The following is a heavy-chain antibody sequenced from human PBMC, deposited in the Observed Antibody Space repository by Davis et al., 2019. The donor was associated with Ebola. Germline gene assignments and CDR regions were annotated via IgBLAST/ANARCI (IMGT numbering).Heavy chain of an antibody. CDR2: VNSPSNYI. Sequence: GESLKISCAASGFTFTSYTMYWVRQAPGKGLEWVSSVNSPSNYIYYADSVKGRFTISRDNAKNSVYLQMNSLRAEDTAIYYCAKDHFPSGPYCSGDNCYRYYYYGMDVWGQGTLVTVSS. CDR1: GFTFTSYT. D-gene: IGHD2-15*01. J-gene: IGHJ6*02. CDR3: AKDHFPSGPYCSGDNCYRYYYYGMDV. V-gene: IGHV3-21*04.